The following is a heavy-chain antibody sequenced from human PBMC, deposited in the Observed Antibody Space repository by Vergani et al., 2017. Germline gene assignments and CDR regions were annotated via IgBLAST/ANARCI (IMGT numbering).Heavy chain of an antibody. CDR1: GGSISSYY. V-gene: IGHV4-59*08. Sequence: QVQLQESGPGLVKPSETLSLTCTVSGGSISSYYWSWIRQPPGKGLEWIGYIYYSGSTNYNPSLKSRVTISVDTSKNQFSLKLSSVTAADTAVYYCARQSCGDYMGLYYYYYYYMDVWGKGTTVTVSS. CDR2: IYYSGST. J-gene: IGHJ6*03. D-gene: IGHD4-17*01. CDR3: ARQSCGDYMGLYYYYYYYMDV.